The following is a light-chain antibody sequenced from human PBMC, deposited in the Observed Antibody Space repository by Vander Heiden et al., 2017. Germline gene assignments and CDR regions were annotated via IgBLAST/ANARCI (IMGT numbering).Light chain of an antibody. V-gene: IGKV1-17*03. J-gene: IGKJ2*01. Sequence: DIQMTQSPSAMSASVGDRVTINCRASQGSSRFLAWFQQRPGKVPKRLIYAASSVQSGVPSRFSGSGSGTQFTRTISSLQPEDSATYYCLQHGSHPYTFGQGTKLEIK. CDR1: QGSSRF. CDR2: AAS. CDR3: LQHGSHPYT.